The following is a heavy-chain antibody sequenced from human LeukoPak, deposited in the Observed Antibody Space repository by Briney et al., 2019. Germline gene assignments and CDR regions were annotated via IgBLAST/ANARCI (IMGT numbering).Heavy chain of an antibody. CDR1: GFTFSRSA. J-gene: IGHJ6*02. CDR2: ISSSGNT. V-gene: IGHV3-23*01. CDR3: AKEAWFGDPYQSHYYYYGMDV. D-gene: IGHD3-10*01. Sequence: GGSLRLSCAASGFTFSRSAMTWVRQTPGKGLDWVSSISSSGNTYYADSVKGRFTISRDNSKNMLYLQMNSLRAEDTAVYYCAKEAWFGDPYQSHYYYYGMDVWGQGTTVTVSS.